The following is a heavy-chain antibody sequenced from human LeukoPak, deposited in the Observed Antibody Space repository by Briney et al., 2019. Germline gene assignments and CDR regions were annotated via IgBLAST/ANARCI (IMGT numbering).Heavy chain of an antibody. CDR2: ISYDGSNK. CDR1: GFTFSSYG. J-gene: IGHJ4*02. CDR3: AKARVFLALLL. Sequence: GGSLRLSCAASGFTFSSYGMHWVRQAPGKGLEWVAVISYDGSNKYYVDSVKGRFTISRDNSKNTLYLQMNSLRAEDTAVYYCAKARVFLALLLWGQGTLVTVSS. V-gene: IGHV3-30*18. D-gene: IGHD3-3*01.